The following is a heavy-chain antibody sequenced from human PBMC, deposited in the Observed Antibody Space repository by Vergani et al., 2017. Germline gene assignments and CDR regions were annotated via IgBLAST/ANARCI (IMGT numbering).Heavy chain of an antibody. Sequence: QVQRVEPGGGVVQPGRSLRLSCAASGFTFSSYGTHWVRQAPGKGLEWVAVISYDVSSKYDADSVKGRFTISRDNSKNTLYLQMNSLRAEDTAVYYCAKDLGYITYGMDVWGQGTTVTVSS. J-gene: IGHJ6*02. D-gene: IGHD5-18*01. V-gene: IGHV3-30*18. CDR3: AKDLGYITYGMDV. CDR2: ISYDVSSK. CDR1: GFTFSSYG.